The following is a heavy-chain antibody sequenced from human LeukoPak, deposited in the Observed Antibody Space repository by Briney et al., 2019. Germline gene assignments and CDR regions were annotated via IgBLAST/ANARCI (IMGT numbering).Heavy chain of an antibody. D-gene: IGHD3-22*01. CDR2: IYTSEST. CDR1: GGSISSYY. V-gene: IGHV4-4*07. Sequence: SETLSLTCTVSGGSISSYYWSWIRQPAGKGLEWIGRIYTSESTNYNPSLKSRVTMSVDTSKNQFSLKLSSVTAADTAVYYCARYYYDSSGYSRFDYWGQGTLVTVSS. J-gene: IGHJ4*02. CDR3: ARYYYDSSGYSRFDY.